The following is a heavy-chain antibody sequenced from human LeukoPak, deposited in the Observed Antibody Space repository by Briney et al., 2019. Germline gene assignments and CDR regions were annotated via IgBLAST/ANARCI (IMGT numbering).Heavy chain of an antibody. CDR3: ARSYYDSGRYRAEIDY. V-gene: IGHV4-31*03. Sequence: SETLSLTCTVSGASITSGGYYWSWIRQHPGKGLEWIGYIYHSGSTYYNPSLKSRVTISVDTSKSQFSLRLSSVTVADTAVYYCARSYYDSGRYRAEIDYWGQGTLVTVSS. D-gene: IGHD3-22*01. CDR2: IYHSGST. J-gene: IGHJ4*02. CDR1: GASITSGGYY.